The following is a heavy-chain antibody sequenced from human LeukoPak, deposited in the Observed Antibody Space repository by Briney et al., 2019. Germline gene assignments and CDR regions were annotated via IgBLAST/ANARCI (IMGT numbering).Heavy chain of an antibody. CDR2: INPSGGST. Sequence: GASVKVSCKASGYTFTSYYMHWVRQAPGQGLEWMGIINPSGGSTSYAQKFQGRVTMTRDTSTSTVYMELSSLRSEDTAVYYCARDDSSGSYSSGFDYRGQGTLVTVSS. D-gene: IGHD1-26*01. V-gene: IGHV1-46*01. CDR1: GYTFTSYY. J-gene: IGHJ4*02. CDR3: ARDDSSGSYSSGFDY.